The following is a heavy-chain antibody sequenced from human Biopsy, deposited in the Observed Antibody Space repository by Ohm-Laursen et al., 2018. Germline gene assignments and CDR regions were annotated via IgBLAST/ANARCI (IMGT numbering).Heavy chain of an antibody. D-gene: IGHD6-13*01. CDR3: ARVPLPGIGAAYQGRLLYGMDV. V-gene: IGHV4-34*01. CDR2: ITQSGST. J-gene: IGHJ6*02. CDR1: GGSFNGYF. Sequence: SETLPLTCAVYGGSFNGYFWSWIRQPPGKGLEWIGDITQSGSTNYSPSLKSRVTISVDTAKKQFSLSLRSVTAADTAVYYCARVPLPGIGAAYQGRLLYGMDVWGQGTTVSVSS.